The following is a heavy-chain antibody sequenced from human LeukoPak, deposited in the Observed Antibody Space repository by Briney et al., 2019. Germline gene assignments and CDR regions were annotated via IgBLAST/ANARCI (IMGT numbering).Heavy chain of an antibody. CDR3: ARDPIVGSTPYWFDL. CDR1: GFTFGDNN. J-gene: IGHJ5*02. CDR2: IRSTPYGGTT. Sequence: PGRSLRLSCTASGFTFGDNNMGWFRQAPGKGLEWAGFIRSTPYGGTTQYAASVKDRFAISRDDSKSIAYLQLNSLKTEDAAVYYCARDPIVGSTPYWFDLWGQGTLVTVSS. V-gene: IGHV3-49*03. D-gene: IGHD1-26*01.